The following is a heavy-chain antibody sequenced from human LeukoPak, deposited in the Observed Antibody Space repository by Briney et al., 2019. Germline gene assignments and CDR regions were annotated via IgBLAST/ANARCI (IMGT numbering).Heavy chain of an antibody. CDR3: ARDPLVYDFWSGYYENYYYYGMDV. CDR2: INSDGSST. CDR1: GFTFSSYW. J-gene: IGHJ6*02. V-gene: IGHV3-74*01. D-gene: IGHD3-3*01. Sequence: GGSLRLSRAASGFTFSSYWMHWVRQAPGKGLVWVSRINSDGSSTSYADSVKGRFTISRDNAKNTLYLQMNSLRAEDTAVYYCARDPLVYDFWSGYYENYYYYGMDVWGQGTTVTVSS.